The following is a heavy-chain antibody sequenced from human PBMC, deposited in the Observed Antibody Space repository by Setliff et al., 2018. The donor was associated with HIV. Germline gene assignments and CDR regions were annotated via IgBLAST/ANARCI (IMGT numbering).Heavy chain of an antibody. CDR1: GFTFSNYA. CDR2: IYGSSGST. J-gene: IGHJ5*02. Sequence: GGSLRLSCAASGFTFSNYAMSWVRQAPGKGLEWVSAIYGSSGSTNYADSVKGRFTISRDNSKNMLYLQMNSLRAEDTAVYYFAKGQDGLRYNWFDPWGHGTLVTVSS. V-gene: IGHV3-23*01. CDR3: AKGQDGLRYNWFDP.